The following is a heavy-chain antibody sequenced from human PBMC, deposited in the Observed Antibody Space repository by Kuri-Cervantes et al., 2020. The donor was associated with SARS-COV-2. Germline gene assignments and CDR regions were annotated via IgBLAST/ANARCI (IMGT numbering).Heavy chain of an antibody. V-gene: IGHV3-30-3*01. CDR1: GFTFSSYA. CDR3: ARDLGYCSSTSCRYGMDV. D-gene: IGHD2-2*01. Sequence: GGSLRLSCAASGFTFSSYAMHWVRQAPGKGLEWVAVISYDGSNKYYADSVKGRFTISRDNSKNTLYLQMNSLRAEDTAVYYCARDLGYCSSTSCRYGMDVWGQGTTVTVSS. J-gene: IGHJ6*02. CDR2: ISYDGSNK.